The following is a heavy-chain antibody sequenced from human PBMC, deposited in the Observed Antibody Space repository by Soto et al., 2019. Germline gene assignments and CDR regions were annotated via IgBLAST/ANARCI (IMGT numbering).Heavy chain of an antibody. J-gene: IGHJ4*02. D-gene: IGHD5-12*01. Sequence: EVQLVESGGGLVKPGGSLRLSCAASGFTFSSYSMNWVRQAPGKGLEWVSSISSSSSYIYYADSVKGRFTIPRDNAKNSLYLQMNSLRAEDTAVYYCARGGYDSHYYFDYWGQGTLVTVSS. CDR3: ARGGYDSHYYFDY. CDR2: ISSSSSYI. CDR1: GFTFSSYS. V-gene: IGHV3-21*01.